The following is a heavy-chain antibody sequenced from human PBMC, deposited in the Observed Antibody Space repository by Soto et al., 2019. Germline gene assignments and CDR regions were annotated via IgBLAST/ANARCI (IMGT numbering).Heavy chain of an antibody. CDR3: ASPPYSSSWFQVRHYYDGMDV. V-gene: IGHV1-69*02. CDR1: GGTFSSYT. CDR2: IIPTLGIA. J-gene: IGHJ6*02. Sequence: QVQLVQSGAEVKKPGSSVKVSCKASGGTFSSYTISWVRQAPGQGLEWMGRIIPTLGIANYAQKVQGRVTITAYKAPCAAYMELSSLRSEDTAVYYCASPPYSSSWFQVRHYYDGMDVWGQGTTVTVSS. D-gene: IGHD6-13*01.